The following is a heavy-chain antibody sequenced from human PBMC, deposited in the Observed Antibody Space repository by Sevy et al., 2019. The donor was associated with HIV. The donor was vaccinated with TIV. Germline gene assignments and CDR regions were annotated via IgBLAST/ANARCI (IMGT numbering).Heavy chain of an antibody. Sequence: SETLSLTCTVSAGSISSDSYFWNWIRQPAGKGLEWIGRIHASGSTIYNPSLKSRVTMSVDKSKSQFSLRLTSVTAADSAVYFCARERGSNILTLGLDFWGQGSQVTVSS. CDR2: IHASGST. J-gene: IGHJ4*02. CDR3: ARERGSNILTLGLDF. CDR1: AGSISSDSYF. V-gene: IGHV4-61*02. D-gene: IGHD3-9*01.